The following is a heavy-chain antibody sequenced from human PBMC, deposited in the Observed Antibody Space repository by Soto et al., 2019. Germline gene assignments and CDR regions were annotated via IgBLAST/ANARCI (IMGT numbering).Heavy chain of an antibody. CDR1: GFTFSSYW. J-gene: IGHJ4*02. Sequence: EVQLVESGGGLVQPGGSLRLSCAASGFTFSSYWIHWVRQAPGKGLEWVSRINSDGSSTTYADSVKGRFTISRDNAKNTLYLQMTSLRAEDTAVYYCARVSREVVPAAIDYWGQGTLVTVSS. V-gene: IGHV3-74*01. D-gene: IGHD2-2*01. CDR3: ARVSREVVPAAIDY. CDR2: INSDGSST.